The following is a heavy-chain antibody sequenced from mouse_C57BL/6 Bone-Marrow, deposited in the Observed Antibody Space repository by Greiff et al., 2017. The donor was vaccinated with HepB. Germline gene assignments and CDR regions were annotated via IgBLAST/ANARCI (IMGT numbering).Heavy chain of an antibody. Sequence: VNVVESGAELVKPGASVKISCKASGYAFSSYWMNWVKQRPGKGLEWIGQIYPGDGDTNYNGKFKGKATLTADKSSSTAYMQLSSLTSEDSAVYFCARNYGSRGFDYWGQGTTLTVSS. CDR1: GYAFSSYW. D-gene: IGHD1-1*01. J-gene: IGHJ2*01. CDR2: IYPGDGDT. V-gene: IGHV1-80*01. CDR3: ARNYGSRGFDY.